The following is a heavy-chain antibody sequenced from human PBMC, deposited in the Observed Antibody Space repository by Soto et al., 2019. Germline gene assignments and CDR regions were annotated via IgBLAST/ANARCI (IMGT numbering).Heavy chain of an antibody. CDR2: ISSTGSTI. J-gene: IGHJ3*02. V-gene: IGHV3-11*01. CDR1: GFTFSDYY. D-gene: IGHD2-2*01. Sequence: GGSLRLSCAASGFTFSDYYMSWIRQAPGKGLEWVSYISSTGSTIYYADSMKGRFTISRDNAKNSLYLQMNSLRAEDTAVYYCARDSHCSPTSCPPSAAFDIWGQGTMVTVSS. CDR3: ARDSHCSPTSCPPSAAFDI.